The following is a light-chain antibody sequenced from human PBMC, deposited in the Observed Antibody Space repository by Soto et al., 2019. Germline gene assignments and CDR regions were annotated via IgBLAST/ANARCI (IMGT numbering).Light chain of an antibody. Sequence: DMVMTQSPLSLPVTPGEPASISFRSSQSLLHSNGYNYLDWYLQKPGQSSQLLIYLGSNQASGDPDRFSGRGSDTEFTLKISRVEAGDVGVYYCMQALQTPKSFGQGTKLAIK. CDR2: LGS. V-gene: IGKV2-28*01. J-gene: IGKJ2*03. CDR1: QSLLHSNGYNY. CDR3: MQALQTPKS.